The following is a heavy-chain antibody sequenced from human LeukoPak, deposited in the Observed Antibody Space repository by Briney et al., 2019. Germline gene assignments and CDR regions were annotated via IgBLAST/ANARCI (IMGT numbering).Heavy chain of an antibody. CDR1: GGTFSSYA. Sequence: SVKVSCKASGGTFSSYAISWVRQAPGQGLEWMGRIIPILGIANYAQKFQGRVTITADKSTSTAYMELSSLRSEDTAVYYCASQGWYYCSGIPYYYYGMDVWGQGTTVTVSS. V-gene: IGHV1-69*04. CDR3: ASQGWYYCSGIPYYYYGMDV. J-gene: IGHJ6*02. CDR2: IIPILGIA. D-gene: IGHD3-10*01.